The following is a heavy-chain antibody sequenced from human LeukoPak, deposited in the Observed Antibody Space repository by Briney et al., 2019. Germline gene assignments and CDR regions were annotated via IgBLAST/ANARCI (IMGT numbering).Heavy chain of an antibody. D-gene: IGHD3-22*01. J-gene: IGHJ6*02. Sequence: PSETLSLTCTVSGGSISSYYWSWIRQPPGKGLEWIGYIYYSGSTNYNPSLKSRVTISVDTSKNQFPLKLSSVTAADTAVYYCARHSAVYDSSGYYYYYGMDVWGQGTTVTVSS. CDR1: GGSISSYY. CDR3: ARHSAVYDSSGYYYYYGMDV. CDR2: IYYSGST. V-gene: IGHV4-59*08.